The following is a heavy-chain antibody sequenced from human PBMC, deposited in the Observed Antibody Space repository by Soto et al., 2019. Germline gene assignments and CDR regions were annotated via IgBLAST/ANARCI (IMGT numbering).Heavy chain of an antibody. Sequence: GGSLRLSCAASGFTFDDYAMHWVRQAPGKGLEWVSGISWNSGSIGYADSVKGRFTISRDNAKNSLYLQMNSLRDEDTAVYYCARGLYLDYWGQGTLVTVSS. CDR2: ISWNSGSI. D-gene: IGHD6-19*01. V-gene: IGHV3-9*01. CDR1: GFTFDDYA. CDR3: ARGLYLDY. J-gene: IGHJ4*02.